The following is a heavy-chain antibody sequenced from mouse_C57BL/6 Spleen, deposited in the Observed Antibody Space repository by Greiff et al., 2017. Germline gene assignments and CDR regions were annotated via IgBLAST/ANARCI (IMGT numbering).Heavy chain of an antibody. CDR3: ARRRLWCSMDY. Sequence: QVHLKQSGAELVRPGASVKLSCTASGYTFTSDGISWVKQRPGQGLEWIGELYPRSGNTYYNAKFKGKATLTADTSSSPAYMELRSLASEDSAVYFCARRRLWCSMDYWGQGTSVTVSA. CDR1: GYTFTSDG. D-gene: IGHD1-1*02. CDR2: LYPRSGNT. J-gene: IGHJ4*01. V-gene: IGHV1-81*01.